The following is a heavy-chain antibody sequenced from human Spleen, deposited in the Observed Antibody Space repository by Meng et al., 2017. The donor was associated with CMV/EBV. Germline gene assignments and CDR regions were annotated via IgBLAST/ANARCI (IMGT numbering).Heavy chain of an antibody. D-gene: IGHD6-19*01. V-gene: IGHV1-18*04. CDR3: ARENPRWLAVDY. CDR1: GYTFTKYG. J-gene: IGHJ4*02. CDR2: ISTYNGNT. Sequence: ASVKVSCKASGYTFTKYGISWVRQAPGQGLEWMGWISTYNGNTNYTQNLQGRVTMTTDTSTSTAYMELRALRSDDTAVYYCARENPRWLAVDYWGQGTLVTVSS.